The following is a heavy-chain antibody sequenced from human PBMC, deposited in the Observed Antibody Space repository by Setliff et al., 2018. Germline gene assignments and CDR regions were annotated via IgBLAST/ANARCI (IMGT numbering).Heavy chain of an antibody. V-gene: IGHV1-18*01. CDR1: GYNFITFG. D-gene: IGHD2-2*01. J-gene: IGHJ5*02. CDR2: ISAYNGDT. Sequence: ASVKVSCKTSGYNFITFGISWVRQAPGQGLEWMGWISAYNGDTNYAQNLQGRVTMTTDTSTSTAYMELRSLRSDDTALYYCARAPLMVVVPPDAHRFDPWGQGTLVTVSS. CDR3: ARAPLMVVVPPDAHRFDP.